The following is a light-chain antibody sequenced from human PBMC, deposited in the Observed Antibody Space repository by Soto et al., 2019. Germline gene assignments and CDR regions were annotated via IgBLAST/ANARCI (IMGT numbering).Light chain of an antibody. Sequence: DIQMTQSPSPLSASVGDRVTITCRSSQSISSYVNWYQQKPGIAPRLLIFAASNLQTGVPSRFSGSGSGTDFTITISSLQPEDFGTYFCQHTYRTPFTFGPGTKVDI. CDR1: QSISSY. V-gene: IGKV1-39*01. J-gene: IGKJ3*01. CDR3: QHTYRTPFT. CDR2: AAS.